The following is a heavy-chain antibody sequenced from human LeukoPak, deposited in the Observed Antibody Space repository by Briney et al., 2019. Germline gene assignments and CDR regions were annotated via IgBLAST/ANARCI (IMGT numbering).Heavy chain of an antibody. CDR3: ARDFDYGDYIDF. Sequence: GGSLRLSCVASGFTFSTYTFNWVRQAPGKGLEWLSYISSGGLTIFYADSVKGRFTISRDNTKNSIFLDMTYLRAEDTAVYYCARDFDYGDYIDFWGQGTLVAVSS. J-gene: IGHJ4*02. D-gene: IGHD4/OR15-4a*01. CDR1: GFTFSTYT. CDR2: ISSGGLTI. V-gene: IGHV3-48*04.